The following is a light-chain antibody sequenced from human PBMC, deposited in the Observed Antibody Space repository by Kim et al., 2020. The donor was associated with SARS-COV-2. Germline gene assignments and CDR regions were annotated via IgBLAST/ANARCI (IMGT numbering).Light chain of an antibody. J-gene: IGLJ3*02. CDR3: ETWDSNPWV. CDR2: PESSENY. Sequence: SVKLTCTLRSGHSSYIIEWHQQQPGKAPRYFMKPESSENYNKGSGVADRFSGSRSGADRHLTISNPQSEDETDYYCETWDSNPWVFGGGTQLTVL. V-gene: IGLV4-60*03. CDR1: SGHSSYI.